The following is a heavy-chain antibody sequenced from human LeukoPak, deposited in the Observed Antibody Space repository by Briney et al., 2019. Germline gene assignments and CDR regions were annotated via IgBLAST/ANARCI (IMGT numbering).Heavy chain of an antibody. D-gene: IGHD3-9*01. CDR3: ARETDDWSHIKLTYFDY. CDR2: ISSSSSYI. CDR1: GLTFSSYS. J-gene: IGHJ4*02. V-gene: IGHV3-21*01. Sequence: AGSLRLSCAASGLTFSSYSMNWVRQAPGKGLEWVSSISSSSSYIYYADSVKGRFTISRDNDKNSLYLQMNSLRAEDTAVYYCARETDDWSHIKLTYFDYWGQGTLVTVSS.